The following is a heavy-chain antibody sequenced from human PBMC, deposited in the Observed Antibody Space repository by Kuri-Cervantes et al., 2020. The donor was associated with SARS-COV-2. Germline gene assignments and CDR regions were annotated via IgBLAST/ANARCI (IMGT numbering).Heavy chain of an antibody. J-gene: IGHJ4*02. CDR3: AKGGSQIVVVPAAILCYFDY. V-gene: IGHV3-15*01. CDR1: GFTFSSYS. D-gene: IGHD2-2*02. Sequence: GESLKISCAASGFTFSSYSMNWVRQAPGKGLEWVGRIKSKTDGGTTDYAAPVKGRFTITRDDSKNTLYLQMNSLKTEDTAVYYCAKGGSQIVVVPAAILCYFDYWGQGTLVTVSS. CDR2: IKSKTDGGTT.